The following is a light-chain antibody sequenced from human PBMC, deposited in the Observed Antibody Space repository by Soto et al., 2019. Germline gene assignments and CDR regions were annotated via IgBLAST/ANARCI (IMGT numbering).Light chain of an antibody. Sequence: DIVMTQSPDSLAVSLGVRATINCKSSQSVLHSSNKKNYLAWYQQKPGQPPKLLISWASTRESGVPVRFSGNGYGTDFTLTIISLQDEAVAVYYCQQYYSIPHTVGQGTKLEIK. V-gene: IGKV4-1*01. CDR1: QSVLHSSNKKNY. J-gene: IGKJ2*01. CDR3: QQYYSIPHT. CDR2: WAS.